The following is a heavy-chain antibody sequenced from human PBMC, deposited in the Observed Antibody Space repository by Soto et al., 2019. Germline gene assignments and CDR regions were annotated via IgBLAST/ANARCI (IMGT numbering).Heavy chain of an antibody. D-gene: IGHD5-18*01. V-gene: IGHV2-5*02. CDR1: GFSLSTSGVG. CDR3: AHSQGYSYGSSNYNWFDP. Sequence: SGPTLVNPTQTLTLTCTFSGFSLSTSGVGVGWIRQPPGKALEWLALIYWDDDKRYSPSLKSRLTITKDTSKNQVVLTMTNMDPVDTATYYCAHSQGYSYGSSNYNWFDPWGQGTLVTVSS. CDR2: IYWDDDK. J-gene: IGHJ5*02.